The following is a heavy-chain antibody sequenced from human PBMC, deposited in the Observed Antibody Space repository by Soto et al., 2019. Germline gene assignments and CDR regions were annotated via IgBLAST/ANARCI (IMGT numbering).Heavy chain of an antibody. V-gene: IGHV3-23*01. J-gene: IGHJ3*02. Sequence: PGGSLRLSCAASGFTFSSYAMSWVRQAPGKGLEWVSAISGSGGSTYYADSVKGRFTISRDNSKNTLYLQMNSLRAEDTAVYYCAKDLQAWELFGSAFDIWGQGTMVTVSS. CDR2: ISGSGGST. CDR3: AKDLQAWELFGSAFDI. D-gene: IGHD1-26*01. CDR1: GFTFSSYA.